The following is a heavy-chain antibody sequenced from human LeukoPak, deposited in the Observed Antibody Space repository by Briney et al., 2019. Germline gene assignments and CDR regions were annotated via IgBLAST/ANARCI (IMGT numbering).Heavy chain of an antibody. CDR3: ARHEDMDGAGYFDY. CDR1: GYSFTSYW. V-gene: IGHV5-51*01. J-gene: IGHJ4*02. D-gene: IGHD2-15*01. CDR2: IYPGGSDT. Sequence: PGESLKISCKGSGYSFTSYWIGWVRQLPGKGLEWMGIIYPGGSDTRYSPSFQGQVTISADKSISTAYLQWSSLKASDTAMYYCARHEDMDGAGYFDYWGQGTLVTVSS.